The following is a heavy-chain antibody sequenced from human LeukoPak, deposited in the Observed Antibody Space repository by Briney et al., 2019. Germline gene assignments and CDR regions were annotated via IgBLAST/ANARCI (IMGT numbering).Heavy chain of an antibody. Sequence: GGSLRLSCAASGFTLSAYWMHWVRQAPGRGLVWVSRIAPDGSRTDYADSVKGRFTISSDSSRNTVYFQLNNLRVEDTAIYYCAKASWVSSTDAVRWGQGTLVTVSS. J-gene: IGHJ4*02. V-gene: IGHV3-74*01. CDR1: GFTLSAYW. CDR3: AKASWVSSTDAVR. CDR2: IAPDGSRT. D-gene: IGHD3-16*01.